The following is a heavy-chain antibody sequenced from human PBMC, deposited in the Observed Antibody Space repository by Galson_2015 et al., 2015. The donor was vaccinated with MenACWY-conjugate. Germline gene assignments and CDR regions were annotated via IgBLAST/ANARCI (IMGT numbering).Heavy chain of an antibody. J-gene: IGHJ4*02. CDR2: IYPGDSDT. D-gene: IGHD3-16*01. CDR1: GYSIPRYW. Sequence: QSGAEVTKPGESLLISCKGSGYSIPRYWIGWVRQMPGKGLERMGIIYPGDSDTRYSPSFQGQVTISADKSINTAYLQWSSLKASDTAMHYCARRARSDCVWGSWPTGLVNWGQGTLVTVSS. V-gene: IGHV5-51*01. CDR3: ARRARSDCVWGSWPTGLVN.